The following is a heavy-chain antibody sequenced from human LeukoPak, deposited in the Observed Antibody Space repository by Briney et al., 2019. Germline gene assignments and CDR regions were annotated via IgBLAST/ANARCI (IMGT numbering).Heavy chain of an antibody. CDR2: ISWNSGSI. CDR1: GFTFDDYA. J-gene: IGHJ4*02. V-gene: IGHV3-9*01. D-gene: IGHD5-18*01. Sequence: GRSLRLSCAASGFTFDDYAMHWVRQAPGKGLEWVSGISWNSGSIGYADSVKGRFAISRDNAKNSLYLQMNSLRAEDTAVYYCARDNRIHHYWGQGTLVTVSS. CDR3: ARDNRIHHY.